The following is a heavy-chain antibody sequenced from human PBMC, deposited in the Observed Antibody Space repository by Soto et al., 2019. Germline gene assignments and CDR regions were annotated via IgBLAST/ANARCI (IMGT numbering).Heavy chain of an antibody. CDR1: GFTFSSYG. D-gene: IGHD2-8*01. J-gene: IGHJ6*02. CDR2: ISYDGSNK. CDR3: AKDLGGLYCTNGVCYTGPGYYYYGMDV. Sequence: GGSLRLSCAASGFTFSSYGMHWVRQAPGKGLEWVAVISYDGSNKYYADSVKGRFTISRDNSKNTLYLQMNSLRAEDTAVYYCAKDLGGLYCTNGVCYTGPGYYYYGMDVWGQGTTVTVSS. V-gene: IGHV3-30*18.